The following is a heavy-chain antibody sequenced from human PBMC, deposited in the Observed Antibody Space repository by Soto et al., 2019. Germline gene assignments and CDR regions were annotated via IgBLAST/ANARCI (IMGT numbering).Heavy chain of an antibody. CDR2: IIPIFGTA. J-gene: IGHJ6*02. CDR3: ARDFYSIKGCMDV. Sequence: ASVKVSCKASGGTFSSYAISWVRQAPGQGLEWMGGIIPIFGTANYAQKFQGRVTITADESTSTAYMELSSLRSEDTAVYYCARDFYSIKGCMDVWGQGTTVTVSS. V-gene: IGHV1-69*13. D-gene: IGHD4-4*01. CDR1: GGTFSSYA.